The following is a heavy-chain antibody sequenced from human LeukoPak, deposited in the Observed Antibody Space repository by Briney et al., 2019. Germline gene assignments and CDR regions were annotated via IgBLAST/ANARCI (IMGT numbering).Heavy chain of an antibody. CDR1: GGTFSSYA. V-gene: IGHV1-69*13. CDR2: IIPIFGTA. D-gene: IGHD3-22*01. Sequence: ASVKVSCKASGGTFSSYAISWVRQAPGQGLEWMGGIIPIFGTANYAQKFQGRVTITADESTSTAYMELSSLRSEDTAVYYCATALYYYDSSGSYFDYWGQGTLVTVSS. J-gene: IGHJ4*02. CDR3: ATALYYYDSSGSYFDY.